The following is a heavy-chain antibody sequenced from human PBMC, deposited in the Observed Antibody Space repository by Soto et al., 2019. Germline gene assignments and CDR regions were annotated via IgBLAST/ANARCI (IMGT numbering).Heavy chain of an antibody. V-gene: IGHV3-21*01. J-gene: IGHJ4*02. CDR2: ISSSSSYI. Sequence: EVQLVESGGGLVKPGGSLRLSCAASGFTFSSYSMNWVRQAPGKGLEWVSSISSSSSYIYYADSVKGRFTISRDNAKNSLYLQMNSLRAEDTAVYYCARGYCISTSCYLYWGQGTLVTVSS. CDR3: ARGYCISTSCYLY. D-gene: IGHD2-2*01. CDR1: GFTFSSYS.